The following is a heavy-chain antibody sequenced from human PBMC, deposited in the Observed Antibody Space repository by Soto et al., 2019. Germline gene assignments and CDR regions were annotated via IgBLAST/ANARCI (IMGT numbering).Heavy chain of an antibody. V-gene: IGHV1-8*01. CDR3: ARYRSRAGMEV. Sequence: ASVKVSCKASGYSFTNNDVTWVRQASGQGLEWMGWMNPGSGDTGYAQKFQGRVTMTRDISIATAYMELSSLISEDTAVYYCARYRSRAGMEVWGQGTTVTLSS. J-gene: IGHJ6*02. CDR1: GYSFTNND. D-gene: IGHD6-13*01. CDR2: MNPGSGDT.